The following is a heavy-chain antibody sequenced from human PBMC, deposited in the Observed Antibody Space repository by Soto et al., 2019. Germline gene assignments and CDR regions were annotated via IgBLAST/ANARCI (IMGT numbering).Heavy chain of an antibody. CDR1: GFTFSSYG. J-gene: IGHJ4*02. CDR2: IWYDGSNK. D-gene: IGHD3-22*01. Sequence: QVQLVESGGGVVQPGRSLRLSCAASGFTFSSYGMHWVRQAPGKGLEWVAVIWYDGSNKYYADSVKGRFTISRDNSKNTLYLQMNSLRAEDTAVYYCAREYYYDSTVGYWGQGTLVTVSS. V-gene: IGHV3-33*01. CDR3: AREYYYDSTVGY.